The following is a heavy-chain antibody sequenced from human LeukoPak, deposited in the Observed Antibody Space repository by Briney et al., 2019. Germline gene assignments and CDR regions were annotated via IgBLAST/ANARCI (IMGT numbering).Heavy chain of an antibody. J-gene: IGHJ1*01. V-gene: IGHV1-69*13. D-gene: IGHD2-15*01. Sequence: ASVKVSCKTSGGSFGTYAFSWVRQTPGQGLEWMGEIIPILGSEDYAQKFQGRVTITADVSSRTVSMEVRSLRSEDTAVYYCARDRGSGGNVPRYFHHWGQGTLIIVSS. CDR3: ARDRGSGGNVPRYFHH. CDR2: IIPILGSE. CDR1: GGSFGTYA.